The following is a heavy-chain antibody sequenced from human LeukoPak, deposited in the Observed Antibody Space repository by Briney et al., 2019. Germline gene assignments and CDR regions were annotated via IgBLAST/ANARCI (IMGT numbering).Heavy chain of an antibody. D-gene: IGHD3-3*01. V-gene: IGHV3-23*01. J-gene: IGHJ4*02. CDR3: AKSTLYDFWSGYSYYFDS. Sequence: GGSLRLSCAASGFTFTNYALSWVRQAPGKGLECFSVISGGGGSTYYADSVKGRFTISRDNDKNTLYLQMSSLRAEDTAIYYCAKSTLYDFWSGYSYYFDSWGQGTLVTVSS. CDR1: GFTFTNYA. CDR2: ISGGGGST.